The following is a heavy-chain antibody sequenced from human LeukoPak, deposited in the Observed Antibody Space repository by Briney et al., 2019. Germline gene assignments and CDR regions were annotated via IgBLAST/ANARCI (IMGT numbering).Heavy chain of an antibody. D-gene: IGHD3-10*01. Sequence: GGSLRLSCAASGFTFSNYAMRWVRQAPGKGLEWVSLISSGGTYEYYADSVKGRFTISRDNSKNTLYLQLNSLRAEDTAVYYCARDSTYYYDSGSSGPHYFDNWGQGTLVTVSS. CDR1: GFTFSNYA. CDR3: ARDSTYYYDSGSSGPHYFDN. J-gene: IGHJ4*02. CDR2: ISSGGTYE. V-gene: IGHV3-30*01.